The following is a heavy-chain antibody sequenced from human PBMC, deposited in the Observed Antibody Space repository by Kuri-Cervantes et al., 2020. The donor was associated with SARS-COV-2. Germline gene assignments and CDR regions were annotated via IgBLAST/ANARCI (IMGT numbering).Heavy chain of an antibody. J-gene: IGHJ6*02. D-gene: IGHD6-19*01. CDR1: GFTFIGYA. Sequence: GGSLRLSCAASGFTFIGYAMNWVRQAPGKGLEWVAVISYDGSNKYYADSVKGRFTISRDNSKNTLYLQMNSLRAEDTAVYYCAKCLAGQWLVPGYYYGMDVWGQGTTVTVSS. CDR2: ISYDGSNK. V-gene: IGHV3-30*18. CDR3: AKCLAGQWLVPGYYYGMDV.